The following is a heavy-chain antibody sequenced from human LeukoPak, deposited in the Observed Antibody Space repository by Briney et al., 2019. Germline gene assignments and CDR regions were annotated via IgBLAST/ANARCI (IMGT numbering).Heavy chain of an antibody. V-gene: IGHV4-31*03. Sequence: SETLSLTCTVSGGSISSGGYYWSWIRQHPGKGLEWIGYIYYSGSTYYNPSLKSRVTISVDTSKNQFSLKLSSVTAADTAVYYCARGNIAAASYGMDVWGQGTTVTVSS. J-gene: IGHJ6*02. CDR1: GGSISSGGYY. CDR3: ARGNIAAASYGMDV. CDR2: IYYSGST. D-gene: IGHD6-13*01.